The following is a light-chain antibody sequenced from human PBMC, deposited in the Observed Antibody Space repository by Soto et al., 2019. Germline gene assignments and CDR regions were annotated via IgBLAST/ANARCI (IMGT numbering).Light chain of an antibody. CDR3: QQLNTLPFT. Sequence: DIQMTQSPSSLSASVGDRVTITCRASQSISSYLNWYQHKPGKAPKXMIYEASTLQSGVPSRFSGSGSGTELTLTISGLLPEDFETYHGQQLNTLPFTFGQGTRLEIK. CDR2: EAS. CDR1: QSISSY. V-gene: IGKV1-9*01. J-gene: IGKJ5*01.